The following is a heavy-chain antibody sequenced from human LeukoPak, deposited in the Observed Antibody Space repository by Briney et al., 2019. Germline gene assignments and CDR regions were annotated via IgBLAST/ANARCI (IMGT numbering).Heavy chain of an antibody. Sequence: PGGSLRLSCAASGFTFSSYGMHWVRQAPGKGLEWVALISFDGSNKYYADSVKGRFTISRDNSKNTLYVQMNSLYPEDTAVYYCAREGGGSFGRSYFFDYWGQGTLVTVSS. J-gene: IGHJ4*01. CDR1: GFTFSSYG. V-gene: IGHV3-30*03. CDR2: ISFDGSNK. CDR3: AREGGGSFGRSYFFDY. D-gene: IGHD1-26*01.